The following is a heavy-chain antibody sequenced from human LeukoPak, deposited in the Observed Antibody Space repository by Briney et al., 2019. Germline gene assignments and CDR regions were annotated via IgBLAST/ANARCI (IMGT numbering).Heavy chain of an antibody. J-gene: IGHJ4*02. Sequence: GGSLRLSCAASGFTFSNAWMSWVRQAPGKGLEWGGRIKSKTDGGTTDYAAPVKGRFTISRDDSTNTLYLQMNSLKTEDTAVYYCTTDVSSPGIAVAGQKDYWGQGTLVTVSS. V-gene: IGHV3-15*01. D-gene: IGHD6-19*01. CDR2: IKSKTDGGTT. CDR3: TTDVSSPGIAVAGQKDY. CDR1: GFTFSNAW.